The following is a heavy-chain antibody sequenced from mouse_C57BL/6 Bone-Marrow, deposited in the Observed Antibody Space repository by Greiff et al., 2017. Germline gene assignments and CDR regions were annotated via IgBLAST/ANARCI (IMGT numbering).Heavy chain of an antibody. CDR2: IYPRSGNT. D-gene: IGHD2-5*01. V-gene: IGHV1-81*01. J-gene: IGHJ3*01. Sequence: QVQLKESGAELARPGASVKLSCKASGYTFTSYGISWVKQRTGQGLEWIGEIYPRSGNTYYNEKFKGKATLTADKSSSTAYMELRSLTSEASAVYFCARHYSNLAWFAYWGQGTLVTVSA. CDR3: ARHYSNLAWFAY. CDR1: GYTFTSYG.